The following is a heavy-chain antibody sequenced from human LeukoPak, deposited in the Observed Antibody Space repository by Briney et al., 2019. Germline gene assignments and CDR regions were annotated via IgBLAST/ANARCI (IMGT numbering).Heavy chain of an antibody. D-gene: IGHD3-10*01. CDR3: ATWFGEPRIEY. CDR1: GYTFTNYP. V-gene: IGHV1-3*01. Sequence: GASVKVSCKASGYTFTNYPIHWVRQAPGQRLEWMAWINAGNGNTKYSQKFQGRVTITRDTSASTAYMELSSLRSEDTAVYYCATWFGEPRIEYWGQGTLVNGSS. J-gene: IGHJ4*02. CDR2: INAGNGNT.